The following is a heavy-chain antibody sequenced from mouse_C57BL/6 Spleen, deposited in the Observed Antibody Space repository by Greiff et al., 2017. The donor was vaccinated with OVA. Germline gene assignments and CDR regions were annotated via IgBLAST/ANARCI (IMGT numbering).Heavy chain of an antibody. J-gene: IGHJ3*01. Sequence: QVQLKQSGPELVKPGASVKISCKASGYAFSSSWMNWVKQRPGKGLEWIGRIYPGDGDTNYNGKFKGKATLTADKSSSTAYMQLSSLTSEDAAVYFGARDYYGSSFAYWGQGTLVTVSA. D-gene: IGHD1-1*01. CDR3: ARDYYGSSFAY. CDR2: IYPGDGDT. V-gene: IGHV1-82*01. CDR1: GYAFSSSW.